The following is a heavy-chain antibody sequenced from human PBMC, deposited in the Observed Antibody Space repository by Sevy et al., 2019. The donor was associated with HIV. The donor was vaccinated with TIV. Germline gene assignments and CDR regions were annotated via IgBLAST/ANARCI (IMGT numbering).Heavy chain of an antibody. CDR1: GDSITTNDYF. D-gene: IGHD3-10*01. J-gene: IGHJ3*02. Sequence: SETLSLTCTISGDSITTNDYFWTWIRQSPGKGLEWIGYIYYSGSTAYNPSLKSRVSISTDTTKSHFSLNLNSVTGADTAIYYCARAVGFTRGAFDIWGQGITVTVSS. V-gene: IGHV4-30-4*01. CDR3: ARAVGFTRGAFDI. CDR2: IYYSGST.